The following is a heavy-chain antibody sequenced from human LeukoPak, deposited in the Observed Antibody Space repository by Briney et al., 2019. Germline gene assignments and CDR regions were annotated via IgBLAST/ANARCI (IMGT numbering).Heavy chain of an antibody. Sequence: ASVKVSCKASGYTFTSYYMHWVRQAPGQGLEWMGIINPSGGSTSYAQKFQGRVTMTRDTSTSTVYMELSSLRSDDTAVYYCARALPHLVGANQMDVWGQGTTVTVSS. CDR2: INPSGGST. CDR1: GYTFTSYY. D-gene: IGHD1-26*01. V-gene: IGHV1-46*01. CDR3: ARALPHLVGANQMDV. J-gene: IGHJ6*02.